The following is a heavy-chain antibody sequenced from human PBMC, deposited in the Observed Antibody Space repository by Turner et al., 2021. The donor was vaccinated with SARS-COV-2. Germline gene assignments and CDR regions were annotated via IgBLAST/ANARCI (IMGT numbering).Heavy chain of an antibody. CDR1: GGSISSNYY. V-gene: IGHV4-39*01. CDR3: ASQASSFWYYYFDS. CDR2: IYYSGTT. J-gene: IGHJ4*02. Sequence: QLQLQESGPGLVKSSETLSPTCTVSGGSISSNYYWGWIRQPPGKRLEWIGSIYYSGTTYYNPSLRSRVTISVDTSKNQFSLKMSSVTAAETAVYYCASQASSFWYYYFDSWGQGTLVTVSS. D-gene: IGHD6-13*01.